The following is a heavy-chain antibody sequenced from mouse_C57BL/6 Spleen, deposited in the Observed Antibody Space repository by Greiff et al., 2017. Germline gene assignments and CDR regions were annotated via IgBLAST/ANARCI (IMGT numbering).Heavy chain of an antibody. Sequence: QVQLQQPGAELVKPGASVKLSCKASGYTFTSYWMQWVKQRPGQGLEWIGEIDPSDSYTNYNQKFKGKATLTVDTSSSTAYMQLSSLTSEDSAVYYCARRVKVGGWYFDVWGTGTTVTVSS. D-gene: IGHD1-1*02. CDR3: ARRVKVGGWYFDV. CDR2: IDPSDSYT. CDR1: GYTFTSYW. V-gene: IGHV1-50*01. J-gene: IGHJ1*03.